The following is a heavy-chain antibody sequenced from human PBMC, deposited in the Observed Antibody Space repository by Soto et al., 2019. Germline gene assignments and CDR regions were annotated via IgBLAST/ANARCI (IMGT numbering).Heavy chain of an antibody. CDR2: IYYSGST. J-gene: IGHJ4*02. Sequence: QVQLQESGPGLVKPSQTLSLTCTVSGGSISSGDYYWSWIRQPPGKGLEWIGYIYYSGSTYYNPSLKRRVTISVDTSKNQFSLKLSSVTAADTAVYYCARDTFDYVWGSYRFDYWGQGTLVTVSS. D-gene: IGHD3-16*02. CDR3: ARDTFDYVWGSYRFDY. CDR1: GGSISSGDYY. V-gene: IGHV4-30-4*01.